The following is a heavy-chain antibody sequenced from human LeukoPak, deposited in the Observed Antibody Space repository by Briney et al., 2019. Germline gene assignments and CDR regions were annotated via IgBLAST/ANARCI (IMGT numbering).Heavy chain of an antibody. CDR1: GFTFSTYS. CDR3: ARDPPYYYDSSGYDY. V-gene: IGHV3-48*01. CDR2: ISSSRTFI. D-gene: IGHD3-22*01. J-gene: IGHJ4*02. Sequence: GGSLRLSCAASGFTFSTYSMNWVRQAPGKGLEWISYISSSRTFIWYADSVKGRFTISRDNSKNTLYLQMNSLRAEDTAVYYCARDPPYYYDSSGYDYWGQGTLVTVSS.